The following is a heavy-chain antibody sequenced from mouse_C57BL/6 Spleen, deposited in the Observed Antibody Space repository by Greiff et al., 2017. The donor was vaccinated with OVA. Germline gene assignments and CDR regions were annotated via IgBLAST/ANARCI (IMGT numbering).Heavy chain of an antibody. CDR3: TRSYGNLAWFAY. Sequence: VQLQQSGTVLARPGASVKMSCKTSGYTFTSYWMHWVKQRPGQGLEWIGAIYPGNSDTSYNQKFKGKAKLTAVTSASTAYMELSSLTNEDSAVYYCTRSYGNLAWFAYWGQGTLVTVSA. D-gene: IGHD2-1*01. J-gene: IGHJ3*01. V-gene: IGHV1-5*01. CDR2: IYPGNSDT. CDR1: GYTFTSYW.